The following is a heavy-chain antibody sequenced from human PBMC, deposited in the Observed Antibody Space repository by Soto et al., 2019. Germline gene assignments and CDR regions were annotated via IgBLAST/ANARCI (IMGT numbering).Heavy chain of an antibody. CDR1: GGSISNYY. D-gene: IGHD6-19*01. V-gene: IGHV4-59*01. CDR2: IYYSGNT. CDR3: GRGGWSLDY. Sequence: QVQLQESGPGLVKPSETLSLTCTVSGGSISNYYWSWIRQPPGKGLEWIGYIYYSGNTNYNPSLKSRVTILVDTSKNQFSLNLKSVNAADTAVYYCGRGGWSLDYWGQGILVTVSS. J-gene: IGHJ4*02.